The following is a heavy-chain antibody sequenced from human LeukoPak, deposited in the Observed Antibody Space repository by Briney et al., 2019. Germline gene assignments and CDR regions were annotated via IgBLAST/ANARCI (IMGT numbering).Heavy chain of an antibody. CDR3: ARLAAAGYYYYYYMDV. D-gene: IGHD6-13*01. CDR2: IYTSGST. V-gene: IGHV4-4*09. J-gene: IGHJ6*03. Sequence: SETLSLTCTVSGGSISSYYWSWIRQPPGKGLEWIGYIYTSGSTNYSPSLKSRVTISVDTSKNQFSLKLSSVTAADTAVYYCARLAAAGYYYYYYMDVWGKGTTVTVSS. CDR1: GGSISSYY.